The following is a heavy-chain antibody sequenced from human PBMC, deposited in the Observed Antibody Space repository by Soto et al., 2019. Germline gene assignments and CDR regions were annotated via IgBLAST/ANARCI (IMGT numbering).Heavy chain of an antibody. D-gene: IGHD3-10*01. CDR3: ARVGGGLASLGYYGMDV. Sequence: GASVKVSCKASGYTFTSYDINWVRQATGQGLEWMGWMNPNSGNTGYAQKFQGRVTMTRDRSISTAYMELSRLKSDDTAVYYCARVGGGLASLGYYGMDVWGQGTTVTVSS. J-gene: IGHJ6*02. CDR2: MNPNSGNT. V-gene: IGHV1-8*01. CDR1: GYTFTSYD.